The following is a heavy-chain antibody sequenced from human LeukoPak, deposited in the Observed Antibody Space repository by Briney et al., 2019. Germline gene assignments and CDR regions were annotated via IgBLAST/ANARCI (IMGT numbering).Heavy chain of an antibody. CDR2: IYPGDSDT. J-gene: IGHJ4*02. CDR3: ARLNDYGSGSLLGY. CDR1: GYTFTNYW. Sequence: GESLKISCKGSGYTFTNYWIAWVRQLPGKGLVWMGIIYPGDSDTRYSPSFQGQVIISADKSIRTASLQWSSLKASDTAMYYCARLNDYGSGSLLGYWGQGTLVTVSS. D-gene: IGHD3-10*01. V-gene: IGHV5-51*01.